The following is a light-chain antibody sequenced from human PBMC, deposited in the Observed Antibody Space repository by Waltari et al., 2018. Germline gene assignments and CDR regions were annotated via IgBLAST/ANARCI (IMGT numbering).Light chain of an antibody. CDR3: SSFTRTNSWV. CDR2: DVN. V-gene: IGLV2-14*03. Sequence: HSALAQPASVSGSPGQSITISCTGTSSDVGGYNYVLWYQQHPGKAPRLLIYDVNNRPSGVSNRFSGSKSGNTASLTISGLQAEDEADYYCSSFTRTNSWVFGGGTKLTVL. J-gene: IGLJ3*02. CDR1: SSDVGGYNY.